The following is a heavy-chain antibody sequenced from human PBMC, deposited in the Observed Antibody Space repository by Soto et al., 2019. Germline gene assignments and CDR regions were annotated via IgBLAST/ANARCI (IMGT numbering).Heavy chain of an antibody. CDR1: GFTFSSYG. Sequence: QVQLVESGGGVVQPGRSLRLSCAASGFTFSSYGMHWVRQAPGKGLEWVAVISYDGSNKYYADSVKGRFTISRDNSKNTLYLQMNSVRAEDTAVYYCAKDLSGGWFDPWGQGTLVTFSA. CDR2: ISYDGSNK. D-gene: IGHD3-3*01. V-gene: IGHV3-30*18. CDR3: AKDLSGGWFDP. J-gene: IGHJ5*02.